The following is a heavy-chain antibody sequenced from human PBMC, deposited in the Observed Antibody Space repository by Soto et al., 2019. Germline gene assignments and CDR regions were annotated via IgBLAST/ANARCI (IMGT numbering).Heavy chain of an antibody. CDR3: AKDRVLVSSWPQCMDV. D-gene: IGHD6-13*01. Sequence: QVQLVESGGGVVQPGRSLRLSCAASGFTFSSYGMHWVRQAPGKGLEWVAVISYDGSNKYYADSVKGRFTISRDNSKNTLYLQMNSLRAEDTAVYYCAKDRVLVSSWPQCMDVWGQGTTVTVSS. J-gene: IGHJ6*02. CDR1: GFTFSSYG. CDR2: ISYDGSNK. V-gene: IGHV3-30*18.